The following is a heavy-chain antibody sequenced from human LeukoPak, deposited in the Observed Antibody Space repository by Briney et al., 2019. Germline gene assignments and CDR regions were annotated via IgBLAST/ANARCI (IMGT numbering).Heavy chain of an antibody. CDR1: GFTVSSNY. D-gene: IGHD6-13*01. J-gene: IGHJ4*02. Sequence: GGSLRLSCAVSGFTVSSNYMSWVRRAPGKGLEWVSVIYSGGNTYYADSVKGRFTISRDNSKNTLYLQMNSLRAEDTAVYYCASLGAAGTDYWGQGTLVTVSS. CDR3: ASLGAAGTDY. CDR2: IYSGGNT. V-gene: IGHV3-53*01.